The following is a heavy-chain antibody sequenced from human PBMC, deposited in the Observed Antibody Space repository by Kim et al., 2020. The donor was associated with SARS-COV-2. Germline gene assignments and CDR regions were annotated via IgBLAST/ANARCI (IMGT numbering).Heavy chain of an antibody. J-gene: IGHJ5*02. V-gene: IGHV3-30*18. D-gene: IGHD3-22*01. CDR3: AKDPYYYDSSGPGWFDP. CDR1: GFTFSSYG. CDR2: ISYDGSNK. Sequence: GGSLRLSCAASGFTFSSYGMHWVRQAPGKGLEWVAVISYDGSNKYYADSVKGRFTISRDNSKNTLYLQMNSLRAEDTAVYYCAKDPYYYDSSGPGWFDPWGQGTLVTVSS.